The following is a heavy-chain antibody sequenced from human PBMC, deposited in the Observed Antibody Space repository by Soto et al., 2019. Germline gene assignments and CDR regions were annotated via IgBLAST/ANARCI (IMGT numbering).Heavy chain of an antibody. CDR1: GGTFSSYA. CDR3: ETPTRYYYDSSGQSVWFDP. V-gene: IGHV1-69*12. CDR2: IIPIFGTA. D-gene: IGHD3-22*01. Sequence: QVQLVQSGAEVKKPGSSVKVSCKASGGTFSSYAISWVRQAPGQGLEWMGGIIPIFGTANYAQKFQGRVTITADESTSTAYMELSSLRSEDTAVYYCETPTRYYYDSSGQSVWFDPWGQGTLVNVSS. J-gene: IGHJ5*02.